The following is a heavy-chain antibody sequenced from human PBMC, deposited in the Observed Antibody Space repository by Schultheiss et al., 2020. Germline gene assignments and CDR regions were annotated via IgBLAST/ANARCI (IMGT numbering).Heavy chain of an antibody. CDR3: ARDPTYYDSSGPLFDY. Sequence: SETLSLTCAVYGGSFSGYYWSWIRQPPGKGLEWIGEINHSGSTNYNPSLKSRVTISVDTSKNQFSLKLSSVTAADTAVYYCARDPTYYDSSGPLFDYWGQGTLVTVSS. V-gene: IGHV4-34*01. J-gene: IGHJ4*02. CDR2: INHSGST. D-gene: IGHD3-22*01. CDR1: GGSFSGYY.